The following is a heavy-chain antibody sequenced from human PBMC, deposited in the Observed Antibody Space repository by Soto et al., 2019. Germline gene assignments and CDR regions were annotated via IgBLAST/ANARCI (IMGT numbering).Heavy chain of an antibody. CDR2: IYSGGST. D-gene: IGHD3-3*01. CDR3: ASAYYDFWSGYLDYFDY. Sequence: GGSLILSCASSGLTVSSNYMSLVRPAPGKGLEWVSVIYSGGSTYYADSVKGRFTISRDNSKNTLYLQMNSLRAEDTAVYYCASAYYDFWSGYLDYFDYRGQGTLVTVSS. J-gene: IGHJ4*02. CDR1: GLTVSSNY. V-gene: IGHV3-53*01.